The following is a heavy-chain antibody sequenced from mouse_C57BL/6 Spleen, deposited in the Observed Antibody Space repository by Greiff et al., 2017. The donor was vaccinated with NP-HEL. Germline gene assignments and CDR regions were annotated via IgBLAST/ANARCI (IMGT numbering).Heavy chain of an antibody. Sequence: VQLKESGPGLVKPSQSLSLTCSVTGYSITSGYYWNWIRQFPGNKLEWMGYISYDGSNNYNPSLKNRISITRDTSKNQFFLKLNSVTTEDTATYYCARDDYVLDYWGQGTTLTVSS. D-gene: IGHD2-4*01. CDR2: ISYDGSN. CDR3: ARDDYVLDY. V-gene: IGHV3-6*01. J-gene: IGHJ2*01. CDR1: GYSITSGYY.